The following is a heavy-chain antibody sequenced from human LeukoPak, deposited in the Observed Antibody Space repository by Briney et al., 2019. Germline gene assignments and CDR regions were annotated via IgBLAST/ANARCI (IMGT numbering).Heavy chain of an antibody. CDR1: GFTFSSYA. CDR2: ISYDGTNK. CDR3: AKVPHYGGNSPYFDS. D-gene: IGHD4-23*01. V-gene: IGHV3-30-3*01. Sequence: GRSLRLSCAASGFTFSSYAIHWVRQAPGKGLEWVAIISYDGTNKYYADSVKGRFTISRDNSKGTLYLQMSSLRAEDTAVYYCAKVPHYGGNSPYFDSWGQGTLVTVSS. J-gene: IGHJ4*02.